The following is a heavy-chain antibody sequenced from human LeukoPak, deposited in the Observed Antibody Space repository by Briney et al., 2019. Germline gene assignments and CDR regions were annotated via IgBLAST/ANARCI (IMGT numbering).Heavy chain of an antibody. D-gene: IGHD3-10*01. CDR3: ARRSGGSGSYYRD. CDR2: IYYSGST. V-gene: IGHV4-59*08. CDR1: GGSISSFY. Sequence: NPSETLSLTCTVSGGSISSFYWSWIRQPPGKGLEWIGYIYYSGSTNYNPSLKSRVTISVDTSKNQFSLKLSSVTAADTAVYYCARRSGGSGSYYRDWGQGTLVTVSS. J-gene: IGHJ4*02.